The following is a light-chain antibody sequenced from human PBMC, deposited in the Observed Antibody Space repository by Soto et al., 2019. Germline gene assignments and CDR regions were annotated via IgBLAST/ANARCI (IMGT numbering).Light chain of an antibody. CDR3: QQSFSLPYT. CDR2: GAS. CDR1: EAILNY. Sequence: DMQMTQSPSSLSASVGDRVTVTCRASEAILNYVNWFQHRPGKAPKLLIYGASKLQSGVPSRFSGSGSGTDFTLTISGLQPDDFATYYCQQSFSLPYTFGQGTKLEIK. J-gene: IGKJ2*01. V-gene: IGKV1-39*01.